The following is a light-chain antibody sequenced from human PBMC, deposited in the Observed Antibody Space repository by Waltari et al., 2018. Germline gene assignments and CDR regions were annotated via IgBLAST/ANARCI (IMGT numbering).Light chain of an antibody. V-gene: IGLV3-1*01. CDR1: QLADKY. CDR3: QAWDSSSYVV. CDR2: RDR. J-gene: IGLJ2*01. Sequence: SYELTQSPSVSVSPGQTVTISCSGDQLADKYVSWYQVKPGQSPVQVIYRDRMRPSGIPERFSGPNSGNVGTLTISGTQSMDEADYYCQAWDSSSYVVFGGGTKVTVL.